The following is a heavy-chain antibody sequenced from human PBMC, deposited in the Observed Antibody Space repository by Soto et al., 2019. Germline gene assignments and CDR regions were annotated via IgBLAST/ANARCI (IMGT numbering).Heavy chain of an antibody. J-gene: IGHJ5*02. Sequence: GGSLRLSCATSGFILSDCAMNWVRQAPGKGLEWVSYISSSSSIIYYADSVKGQFTISRDNAKNSLYLQMNSLRDEDTAVYYCARDLLMIYPVKDNWFDPWGQGTLVTVSS. CDR2: ISSSSSII. CDR1: GFILSDCA. CDR3: ARDLLMIYPVKDNWFDP. D-gene: IGHD3-16*01. V-gene: IGHV3-48*02.